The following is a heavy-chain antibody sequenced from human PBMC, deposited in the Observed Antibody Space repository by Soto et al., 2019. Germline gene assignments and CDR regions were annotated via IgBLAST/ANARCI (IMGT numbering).Heavy chain of an antibody. Sequence: PSETLSLTCTVSGGSISSYYWSWIRQPPGKGLEWIGYIYYSGSTNYNPSLKSRVTISVDTSKNQFSLKLSSVTAADTAVYYCARLGRYAPYYYYYMDVWGKGTTVTVSS. CDR2: IYYSGST. D-gene: IGHD5-12*01. CDR3: ARLGRYAPYYYYYMDV. CDR1: GGSISSYY. J-gene: IGHJ6*03. V-gene: IGHV4-59*08.